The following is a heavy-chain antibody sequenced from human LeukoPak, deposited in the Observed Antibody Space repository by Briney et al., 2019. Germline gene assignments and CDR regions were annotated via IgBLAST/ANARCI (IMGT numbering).Heavy chain of an antibody. V-gene: IGHV4-59*01. CDR2: IYYSGST. D-gene: IGHD3-3*01. J-gene: IGHJ6*03. CDR3: ASSPHYYDFWSGYPYYYYMDV. Sequence: SETLSLTCTVSGGSISSYYWSWIRQPPGKGLEWIGYIYYSGSTNYNPSLKSRVTISVDTSKNQFSLKLGSVTAADTAVYYCASSPHYYDFWSGYPYYYYMDVWGKGTTVTVSS. CDR1: GGSISSYY.